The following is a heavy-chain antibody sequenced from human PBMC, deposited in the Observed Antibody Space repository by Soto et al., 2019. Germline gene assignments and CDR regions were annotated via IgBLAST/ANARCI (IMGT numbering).Heavy chain of an antibody. J-gene: IGHJ1*01. Sequence: GGSLRLSCAASGFTFSSYAMSWVRQAPGTGLEWVSAISGSGGSTYYADSVKGRFTISRDNSKNTLYLQMNSLRAEDTAVYYCAKVWGKRRAEYFQHWGQGTLVTVSS. CDR2: ISGSGGST. D-gene: IGHD3-16*01. V-gene: IGHV3-23*01. CDR3: AKVWGKRRAEYFQH. CDR1: GFTFSSYA.